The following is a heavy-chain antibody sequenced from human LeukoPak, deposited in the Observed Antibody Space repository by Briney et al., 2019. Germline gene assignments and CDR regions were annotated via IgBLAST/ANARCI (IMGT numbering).Heavy chain of an antibody. D-gene: IGHD3-10*01. CDR3: ARGQYGSGIVY. V-gene: IGHV4-30-4*01. J-gene: IGHJ4*02. Sequence: SQTLSLTCTVSGGSISSGDYYWSWLRQPPGKGLEWIGYISSRGRTYYKPSLKSRITVSMDTAKNQFSLRLSSLTAADAAVYYCARGQYGSGIVYWGQGTLVTVSS. CDR2: ISSRGRT. CDR1: GGSISSGDYY.